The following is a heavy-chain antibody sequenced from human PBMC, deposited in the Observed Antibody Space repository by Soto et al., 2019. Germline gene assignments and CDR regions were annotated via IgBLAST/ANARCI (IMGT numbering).Heavy chain of an antibody. CDR1: KFTFSTYG. CDR3: ARDRGCSSPTCYLVGYYYYGMDV. D-gene: IGHD2-2*01. V-gene: IGHV3-23*01. Sequence: EVQLLGSGGGLVQPGGSLKLSCAASKFTFSTYGMNWVRQAPGKGLEWVSGITGSGGTTYYADSVKGRFTISRDNSKNTLYLQINSLRDEDTAVYYCARDRGCSSPTCYLVGYYYYGMDVWGQGTTVTVSS. J-gene: IGHJ6*02. CDR2: ITGSGGTT.